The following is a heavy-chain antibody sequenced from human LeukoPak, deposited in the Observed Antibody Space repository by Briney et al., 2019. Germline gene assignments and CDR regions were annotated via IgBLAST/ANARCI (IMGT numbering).Heavy chain of an antibody. CDR2: INPNSGGT. CDR3: ARDGSIAAAGTLDY. Sequence: ASVQFSCNASGYTFTGYYMHWVRRAPAQGLEWMGWINPNSGGTNYAQKFQGRVTMTRDTSISTAYTELSRLRSDDTAVYYCARDGSIAAAGTLDYWGQGTLVTVSS. V-gene: IGHV1-2*02. D-gene: IGHD6-13*01. J-gene: IGHJ4*02. CDR1: GYTFTGYY.